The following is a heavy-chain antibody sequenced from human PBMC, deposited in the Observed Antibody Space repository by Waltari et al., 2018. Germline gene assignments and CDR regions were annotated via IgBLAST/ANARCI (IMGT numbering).Heavy chain of an antibody. CDR3: TRSPGFGP. CDR2: IGNQGNTYAT. CDR1: GCILSGSP. V-gene: IGHV3-73*02. J-gene: IGHJ5*02. Sequence: EVQLVESGGGLVQPGGSLKLSCAASGCILSGSPIPWVRQASGKGLEWVGRIGNQGNTYATVYTESVKGRFTISRDDSKNTAYLQMNSLKIEDTAFYYCTRSPGFGPWGQGTLVTVSS.